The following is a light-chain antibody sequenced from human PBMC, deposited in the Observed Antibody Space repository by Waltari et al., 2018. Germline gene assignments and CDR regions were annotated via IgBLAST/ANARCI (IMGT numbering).Light chain of an antibody. CDR1: QGMSNS. J-gene: IGKJ4*01. CDR2: AAS. CDR3: QQYYSTLLT. V-gene: IGKV1-NL1*01. Sequence: DIKMNQSPSSLSASVGGRVTIYCRESQGMSNSLAWYQQKPEKAPKLLVYAASRLEGVVPSRFSGRVSGTDYTLTINSLQPEDFATYYCQQYYSTLLTFGGGTKVEIK.